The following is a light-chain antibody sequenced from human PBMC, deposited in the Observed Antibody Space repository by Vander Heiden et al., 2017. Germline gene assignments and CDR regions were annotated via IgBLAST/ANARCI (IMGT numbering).Light chain of an antibody. CDR2: DVS. J-gene: IGLJ1*01. CDR1: SSDVGGYNY. V-gene: IGLV2-14*03. Sequence: QSALTQPASVSRSPGQSITISCTGTSSDVGGYNYVSWYQQHPGKAPKLMIYDVSNRPSGVSNRFSGSKSGNTASLTISGLQAEDEADYYCSSYTSSSTYVFGTGTKVTVL. CDR3: SSYTSSSTYV.